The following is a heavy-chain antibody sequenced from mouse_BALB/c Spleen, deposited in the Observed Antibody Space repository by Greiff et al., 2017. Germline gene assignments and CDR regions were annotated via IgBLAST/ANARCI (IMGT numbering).Heavy chain of an antibody. CDR2: IYYSGTI. Sequence: EVMLVESGPGLVKPSQTVSLTCTVTGISITTGNYRWSWIRQFPGNKLEWIGYIYYSGTITYNPSLTSRTTITRDTSKNQFFLEMNSLTAEDTATYYCARGNGYDPFDYWGQGTTLTVSS. CDR3: ARGNGYDPFDY. CDR1: GISITTGNYR. D-gene: IGHD2-2*01. V-gene: IGHV3-5*02. J-gene: IGHJ2*01.